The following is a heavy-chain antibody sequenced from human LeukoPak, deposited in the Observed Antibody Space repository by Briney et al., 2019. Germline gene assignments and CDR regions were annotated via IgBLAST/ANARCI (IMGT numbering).Heavy chain of an antibody. CDR1: GFTFSSYS. Sequence: GGSLRLSCAASGFTFSSYSMNWVRQAPGKGLEWVSSISSSSSYIYYADSVKGRFTISRDNAKNSLYLQMNSLRAEDTAVYYCASELPYYYLWAFDIWGQGTMVTVSS. J-gene: IGHJ3*02. CDR3: ASELPYYYLWAFDI. V-gene: IGHV3-21*01. CDR2: ISSSSSYI. D-gene: IGHD3-3*01.